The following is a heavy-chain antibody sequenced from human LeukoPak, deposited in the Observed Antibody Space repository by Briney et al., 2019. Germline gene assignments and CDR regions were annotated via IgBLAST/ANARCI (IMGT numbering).Heavy chain of an antibody. V-gene: IGHV3-15*01. J-gene: IGHJ4*02. CDR2: IKSKTDGGTT. Sequence: PGGSLRLSCAASGFTFSNAWMSWVRQAPGKGLEWVGRIKSKTDGGTTDYAAHVKGRFTISRDDSKNTLYLQMNSLKTEDTAVYYCTTEVSGSKPFDYWGQGTLVTVSS. D-gene: IGHD2-8*01. CDR3: TTEVSGSKPFDY. CDR1: GFTFSNAW.